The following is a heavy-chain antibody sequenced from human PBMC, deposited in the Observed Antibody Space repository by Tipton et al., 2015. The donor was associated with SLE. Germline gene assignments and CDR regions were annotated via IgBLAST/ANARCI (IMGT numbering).Heavy chain of an antibody. CDR3: AKGSAAGRPYYFDY. V-gene: IGHV3-23*01. D-gene: IGHD6-13*01. CDR2: VTGDAVST. J-gene: IGHJ4*02. CDR1: GFTFSSYA. Sequence: SLRLSCAASGFTFSSYAMSWVRQAPGKGLEWVSAVTGDAVSTYYADSAKGQFTISRDNSKNTLFLQMNTLRVEDTAVYYCAKGSAAGRPYYFDYWGQGTLVTVSS.